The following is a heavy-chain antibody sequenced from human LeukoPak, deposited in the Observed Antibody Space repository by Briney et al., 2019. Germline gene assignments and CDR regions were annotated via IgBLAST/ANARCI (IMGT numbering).Heavy chain of an antibody. CDR2: IRGKAYGGTT. J-gene: IGHJ4*02. CDR3: TRASYYGSGFYLGNFDY. Sequence: GGSLRLSCTASGFTSCAYVMSWVPQAPGKGLEWVGFIRGKAYGGTTEYAASVKGRFSISRDNSKGIAYLQMNSLISQCETVHYCTRASYYGSGFYLGNFDYWGQGTLVTVSS. V-gene: IGHV3-49*04. D-gene: IGHD3-22*01. CDR1: GFTSCAYV.